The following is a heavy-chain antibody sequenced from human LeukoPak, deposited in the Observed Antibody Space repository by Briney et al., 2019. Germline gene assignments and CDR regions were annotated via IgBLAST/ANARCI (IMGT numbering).Heavy chain of an antibody. CDR2: INPNSGGT. D-gene: IGHD3-10*01. J-gene: IGHJ3*02. CDR3: ARGGKVRGVRNAFDI. V-gene: IGHV1-2*02. CDR1: GYTFTSYG. Sequence: ASVKVSCKASGYTFTSYGISWVRQAPGQGLEWMGWINPNSGGTNYAQKFQGRVTMTRDTSISTAYMELSRLRSDDMAVYYCARGGKVRGVRNAFDIWGQGTMVTVSS.